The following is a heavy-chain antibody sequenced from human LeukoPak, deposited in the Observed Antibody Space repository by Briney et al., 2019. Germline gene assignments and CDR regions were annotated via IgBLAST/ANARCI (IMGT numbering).Heavy chain of an antibody. D-gene: IGHD3-3*01. J-gene: IGHJ4*02. V-gene: IGHV4-59*01. CDR2: IYYSGST. CDR3: ARGHGIFGVVIPYYFDY. CDR1: GGSISSYY. Sequence: PSETLSLTCTVSGGSISSYYWSWIRQPPGKGLEWIGYIYYSGSTNYNPSLKSRVTISVDTSKNQFSLKLSSVTAADTAVYYCARGHGIFGVVIPYYFDYWGQGTLVTVSS.